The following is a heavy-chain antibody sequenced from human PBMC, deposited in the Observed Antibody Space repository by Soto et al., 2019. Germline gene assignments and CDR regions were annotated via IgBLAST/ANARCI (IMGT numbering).Heavy chain of an antibody. D-gene: IGHD4-17*01. CDR1: GGSFSGYY. Sequence: SETLSLTCAVYGGSFSGYYWSWIRQPPGKGLEWIGEINHSGSTNYNPSLKSRVTISVDTSKNQFSRKLSSVTAADTAVYYCARGNLATVVTNWFDPWGQGTLVTVSS. V-gene: IGHV4-34*01. J-gene: IGHJ5*02. CDR3: ARGNLATVVTNWFDP. CDR2: INHSGST.